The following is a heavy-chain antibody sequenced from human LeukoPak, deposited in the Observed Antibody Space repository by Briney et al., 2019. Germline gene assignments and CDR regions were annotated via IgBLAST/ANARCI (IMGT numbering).Heavy chain of an antibody. CDR3: ARAYYDILIGFGDYYYYMDV. V-gene: IGHV1-69*05. J-gene: IGHJ6*03. Sequence: HEASVKVSCKASGGTFSSYAISWVRQAPGQGLEWMGGIIPIFGTANYAQKFQGRVMITTDESTSTAYVELSSLRSEDTAVYYCARAYYDILIGFGDYYYYMDVWGKGTTVTV. CDR1: GGTFSSYA. D-gene: IGHD3-9*01. CDR2: IIPIFGTA.